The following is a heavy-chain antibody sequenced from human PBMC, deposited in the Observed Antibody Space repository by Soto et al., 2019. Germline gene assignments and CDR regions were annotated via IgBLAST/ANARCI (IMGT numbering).Heavy chain of an antibody. Sequence: SETLSLTCTVSGGSISSSSYYWGWIRQPPGKGLEWIGSIYYSGSTYYNPSLKSRVTISVDTSKNQFSLKLSSVTATDTAVYYCARLIEYSSATHWAQGTLVTVSS. CDR1: GGSISSSSYY. V-gene: IGHV4-39*01. D-gene: IGHD6-6*01. CDR3: ARLIEYSSATH. CDR2: IYYSGST. J-gene: IGHJ4*02.